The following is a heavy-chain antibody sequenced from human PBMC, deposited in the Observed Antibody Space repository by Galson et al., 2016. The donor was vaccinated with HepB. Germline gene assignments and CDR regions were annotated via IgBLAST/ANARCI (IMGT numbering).Heavy chain of an antibody. CDR2: IGGSGSST. Sequence: SLRLSCAASGFTFDRYAMTWVRQAPGKGLQWVSSIGGSGSSTYYADSMKGRFTISRDNSKNTLYLQMNSLRAEDTAVYDCAKDLIAARPGVFDYWGQGTLVTVSS. J-gene: IGHJ4*02. CDR3: AKDLIAARPGVFDY. D-gene: IGHD6-6*01. CDR1: GFTFDRYA. V-gene: IGHV3-23*01.